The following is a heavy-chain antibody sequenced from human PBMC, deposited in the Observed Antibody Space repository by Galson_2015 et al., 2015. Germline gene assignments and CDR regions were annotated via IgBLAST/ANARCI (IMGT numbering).Heavy chain of an antibody. Sequence: SVKVSCKASGYTFTSYYMHWVRQAPGQGLKWMGIINPSGGSTNYAQKFQGRVTMARDTSTSTVYMELSSLRSEDTAVYYCARGSMIVVIITGWFDPWGQGTLVTVSS. CDR2: INPSGGST. J-gene: IGHJ5*02. CDR3: ARGSMIVVIITGWFDP. V-gene: IGHV1-46*01. D-gene: IGHD3-22*01. CDR1: GYTFTSYY.